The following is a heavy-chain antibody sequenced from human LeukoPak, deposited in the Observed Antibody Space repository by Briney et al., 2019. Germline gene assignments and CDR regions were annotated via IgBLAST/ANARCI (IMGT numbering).Heavy chain of an antibody. V-gene: IGHV4-61*01. Sequence: SETLSLTCTVSGSSVSSGSYYWSWIRQPPGKGLEWIGYIYYSGISNYNPSLKSRVTMSVDMSKNQFSLKLSAVTAADTAIYYCAREEVGASPGGYWGQGTLVTVSS. CDR3: AREEVGASPGGY. CDR2: IYYSGIS. D-gene: IGHD1-26*01. CDR1: GSSVSSGSYY. J-gene: IGHJ4*02.